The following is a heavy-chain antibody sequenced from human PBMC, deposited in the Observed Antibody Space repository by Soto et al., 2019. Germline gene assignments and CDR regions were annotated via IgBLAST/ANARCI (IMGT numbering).Heavy chain of an antibody. J-gene: IGHJ4*02. CDR2: IFSNDEK. Sequence: QVTLKESGPVLVKPTETLTLTCTVSGFSLSNARMGVSWIRQPPGKALEWLAHIFSNDEKSYSTSLKSRLTISKDTSKSQVVLTKTNMDPVDTATYYCARIAYCGGDCYLLDYWGQGTLVTVSS. CDR1: GFSLSNARMG. CDR3: ARIAYCGGDCYLLDY. V-gene: IGHV2-26*01. D-gene: IGHD2-21*02.